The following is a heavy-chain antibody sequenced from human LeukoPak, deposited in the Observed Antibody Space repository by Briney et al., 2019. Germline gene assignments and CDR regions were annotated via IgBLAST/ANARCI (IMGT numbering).Heavy chain of an antibody. CDR1: GFTFSDYY. Sequence: GGSLRLSCAASGFTFSDYYMSWIRQAPGKGLEWVSYISSSGSTIYYADSVKGRFTISRDNAKNTLYLQFNSLRAEDTAVYYCARGGFCSDGSCPVDYYYYMDVWGKGTTVTVSS. CDR3: ARGGFCSDGSCPVDYYYYMDV. J-gene: IGHJ6*03. D-gene: IGHD2-15*01. V-gene: IGHV3-11*04. CDR2: ISSSGSTI.